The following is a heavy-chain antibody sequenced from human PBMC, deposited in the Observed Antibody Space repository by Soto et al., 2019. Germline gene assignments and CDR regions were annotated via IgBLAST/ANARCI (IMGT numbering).Heavy chain of an antibody. CDR1: GYTFTSYD. V-gene: IGHV1-8*01. D-gene: IGHD2-15*01. CDR3: SQGCVTDRDAYYI. Sequence: GASVKVSCKASGYTFTSYDVNWVRQATGQGLEWMGRMNPNSNNTAYAQKFQGRVTMTWDTSISTAYMELSSLRSEDTAVYYCSQGCVTDRDAYYIWRRGTMVTVSS. J-gene: IGHJ3*02. CDR2: MNPNSNNT.